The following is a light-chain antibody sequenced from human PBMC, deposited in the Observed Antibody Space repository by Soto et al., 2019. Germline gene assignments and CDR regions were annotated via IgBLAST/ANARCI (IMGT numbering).Light chain of an antibody. CDR1: QSISSW. CDR3: QQYNSYWT. Sequence: DIQMTQSPSTLSASVGDRVTITCRASQSISSWLAWYQQKPGKAPKLLIYKASSVASGVPSRFSGSGSGTEVTLTISSLQPDDFATYYCQQYNSYWTFGEGTKVEIK. V-gene: IGKV1-5*03. J-gene: IGKJ1*01. CDR2: KAS.